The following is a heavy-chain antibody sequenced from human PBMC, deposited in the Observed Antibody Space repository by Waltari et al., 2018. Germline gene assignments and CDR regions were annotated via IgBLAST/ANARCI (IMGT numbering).Heavy chain of an antibody. CDR1: GYTFTSYD. CDR2: MNPNSGNT. D-gene: IGHD2-21*01. V-gene: IGHV1-8*03. J-gene: IGHJ6*03. CDR3: ARGAGGDTGPYYYMDV. Sequence: QVQLVQSGAEVKKPGASVKVSCKASGYTFTSYDINWVRQATGQGLEWMGWMNPNSGNTGYAQKVQGRVTITRNTSISTAYMELSSLRSEDTAVYYCARGAGGDTGPYYYMDVWGKGTTVTISS.